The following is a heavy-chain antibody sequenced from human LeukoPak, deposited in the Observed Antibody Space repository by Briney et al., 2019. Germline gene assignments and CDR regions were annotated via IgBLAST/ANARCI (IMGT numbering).Heavy chain of an antibody. D-gene: IGHD5-12*01. CDR3: ARGRYSGTTYYFDY. J-gene: IGHJ4*02. Sequence: GGSLRLSCAASGFTLSTSWMSWVRQVPGKGVEWVANIKKDGSETYYVDSVKGRFTISRDNAKNSLYLQMNSLRAEDTAMYYCARGRYSGTTYYFDYWGQGTLVTVSS. CDR1: GFTLSTSW. V-gene: IGHV3-7*03. CDR2: IKKDGSET.